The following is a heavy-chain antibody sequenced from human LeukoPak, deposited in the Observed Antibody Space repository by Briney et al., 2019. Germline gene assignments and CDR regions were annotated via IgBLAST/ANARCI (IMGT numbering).Heavy chain of an antibody. D-gene: IGHD6-13*01. CDR2: INHSGST. V-gene: IGHV4-34*01. CDR1: GGSFSGYY. CDR3: ASKPLAAAGRYYYYGMDV. J-gene: IGHJ6*02. Sequence: EPSETLSLTCAVYGGSFSGYYWSWIRQPPGKGLEWIGEINHSGSTNYNPSLKSRVTISVDTSKNQFSLKLSSVTAADTAVYYCASKPLAAAGRYYYYGMDVWGQGTTVTVSS.